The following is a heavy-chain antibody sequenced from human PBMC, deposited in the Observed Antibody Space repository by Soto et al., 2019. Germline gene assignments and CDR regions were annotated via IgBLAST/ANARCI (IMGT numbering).Heavy chain of an antibody. CDR1: GYTFTGYY. Sequence: QVQLVQSGAEVKKPGASVKVSCKASGYTFTGYYMHWVRQAPGQGLEWMGWINPNSGGTNYAQKFQGGVTMTRDTSISTAYMELSRLRSDDTAVYYCARAGFIAVAGIHYYYGMDVWGQGTTVTVSS. CDR2: INPNSGGT. CDR3: ARAGFIAVAGIHYYYGMDV. J-gene: IGHJ6*02. V-gene: IGHV1-2*02. D-gene: IGHD6-19*01.